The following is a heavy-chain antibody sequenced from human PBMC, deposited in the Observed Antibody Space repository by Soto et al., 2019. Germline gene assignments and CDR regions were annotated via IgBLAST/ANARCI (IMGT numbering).Heavy chain of an antibody. CDR2: TYYRSKWYH. J-gene: IGHJ6*02. V-gene: IGHV6-1*01. CDR1: GDSVSSNSAA. CDR3: ARAGVEWFNNNHYGMDV. D-gene: IGHD3-3*01. Sequence: SQTLSLTCAISGDSVSSNSAAWVWIRQSPSRGLEWLGRTYYRSKWYHDYAVSLKSRITISPDTSKNQLSLQLNSVTPEDSAVYYCARAGVEWFNNNHYGMDVWGQGITVTVSS.